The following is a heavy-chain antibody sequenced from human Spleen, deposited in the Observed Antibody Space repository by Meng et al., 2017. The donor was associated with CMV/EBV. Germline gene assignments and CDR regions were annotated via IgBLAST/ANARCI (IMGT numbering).Heavy chain of an antibody. CDR2: IIPILGIA. CDR1: GGTFGSYT. J-gene: IGHJ5*02. Sequence: SGGTFGSYTISWVRQAPGQGLEWMGKIIPILGIANYTQKFQSRVTITADKSTSTAYMELSSLRSEDTAVYYCARDVYDFWSGHNWFDPWGQGTLVTVSS. V-gene: IGHV1-69*04. CDR3: ARDVYDFWSGHNWFDP. D-gene: IGHD3-3*01.